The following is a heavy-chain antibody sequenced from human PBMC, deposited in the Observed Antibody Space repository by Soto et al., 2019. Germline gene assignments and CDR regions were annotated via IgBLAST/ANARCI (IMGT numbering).Heavy chain of an antibody. J-gene: IGHJ6*02. CDR1: GGTFSSYA. D-gene: IGHD6-13*01. CDR2: IIPIFGTA. Sequence: SVKVSCKASGGTFSSYAISWVRQAPGQGLEWMGGIIPIFGTANYAQKFQGRVTITADKSTSTAYMELSSLRSEDTAVYYCALKEKRRAAAGGYYYYGMDVWGQGTTVTVSS. V-gene: IGHV1-69*06. CDR3: ALKEKRRAAAGGYYYYGMDV.